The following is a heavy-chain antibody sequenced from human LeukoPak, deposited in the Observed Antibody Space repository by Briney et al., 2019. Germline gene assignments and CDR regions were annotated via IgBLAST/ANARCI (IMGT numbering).Heavy chain of an antibody. CDR3: ARLSSSWDYFDY. J-gene: IGHJ4*02. CDR1: GGSFSGYY. V-gene: IGHV4-34*01. D-gene: IGHD6-13*01. Sequence: SETLSLTCAVYGGSFSGYYWSWIRQPPGKGLEWIGEINHSGGTNYNPSLKSRVTISVDTSKNQFSLKLSPVTAADTAVYYCARLSSSWDYFDYWGQGTLVAVSS. CDR2: INHSGGT.